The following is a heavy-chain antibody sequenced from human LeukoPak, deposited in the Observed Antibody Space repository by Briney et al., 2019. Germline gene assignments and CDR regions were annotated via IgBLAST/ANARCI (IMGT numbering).Heavy chain of an antibody. CDR1: GFSFSGYW. Sequence: GGSLRLSCAASGFSFSGYWMHWVRQPPGKGLVWVSRITGDGSSTTYADSVKGRFTISRDNAKNTLYLQMISLRAEDTAVYYCARDTGWYFDLWGRGTLVTVSS. J-gene: IGHJ2*01. CDR2: ITGDGSST. D-gene: IGHD4-17*01. CDR3: ARDTGWYFDL. V-gene: IGHV3-74*01.